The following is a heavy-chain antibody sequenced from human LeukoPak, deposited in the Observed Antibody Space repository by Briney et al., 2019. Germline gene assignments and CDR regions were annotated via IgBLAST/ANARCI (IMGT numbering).Heavy chain of an antibody. CDR3: VRNYNSFDC. D-gene: IGHD5-24*01. CDR1: GFSFSDHF. CDR2: TTNKANRYTS. Sequence: GSMRLSCAASGFSFSDHFMDWVRQAPGKGLEWVGRTTNKANRYTSEYAPSVKGRFTISRDDSKNSLYLQMNSLKTEDTAVYFCVRNYNSFDCWGQGTMVTVSS. V-gene: IGHV3-72*01. J-gene: IGHJ4*02.